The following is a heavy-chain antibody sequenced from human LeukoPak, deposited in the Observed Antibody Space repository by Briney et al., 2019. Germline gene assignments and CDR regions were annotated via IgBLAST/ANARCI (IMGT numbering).Heavy chain of an antibody. CDR2: IYYSGST. V-gene: IGHV4-59*01. CDR1: GGSISSYY. Sequence: PSETLSLTCTVSGGSISSYYWSWIRQPPGKGLEWIGYIYYSGSTNYNPSLESRVTISVDTSKNQFSLKLSSVTAADTAVYYCARAERYYDSSGYYYYYFDYWGQGTLVTVSS. J-gene: IGHJ4*02. D-gene: IGHD3-22*01. CDR3: ARAERYYDSSGYYYYYFDY.